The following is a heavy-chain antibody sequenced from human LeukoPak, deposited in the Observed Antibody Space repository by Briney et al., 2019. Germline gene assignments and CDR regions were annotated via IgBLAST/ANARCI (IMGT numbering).Heavy chain of an antibody. D-gene: IGHD3-22*01. CDR3: ARHTTYDSSGYYFSFDY. V-gene: IGHV4-4*07. CDR2: FFPSGST. Sequence: SETLSLTCIVSGGSIDIYFWHWIRQPAGKGLEWIGRFFPSGSTNYNPSLQSRVTMSVDTSKKQLSLKVRSVTAADTAVYYCARHTTYDSSGYYFSFDYWGQGTLVTVSS. CDR1: GGSIDIYF. J-gene: IGHJ4*02.